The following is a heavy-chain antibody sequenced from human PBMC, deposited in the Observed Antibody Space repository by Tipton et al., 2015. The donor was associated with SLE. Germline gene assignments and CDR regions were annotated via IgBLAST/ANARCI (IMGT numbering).Heavy chain of an antibody. D-gene: IGHD5-12*01. Sequence: VQLVQSGAEVKKPGASVKVSCKTSGFTFTSSGISWVRQAPGQGLEWMGWINTYSGTTNYAQQLQGRVTMTTDTSTSTAYMELRSLRSDDTAVYYCARSIVATTDFDYWGQGTLVTVSA. V-gene: IGHV1-18*01. CDR3: ARSIVATTDFDY. CDR2: INTYSGTT. J-gene: IGHJ4*02. CDR1: GFTFTSSG.